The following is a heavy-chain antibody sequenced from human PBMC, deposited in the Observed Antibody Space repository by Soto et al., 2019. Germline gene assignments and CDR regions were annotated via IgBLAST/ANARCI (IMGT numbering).Heavy chain of an antibody. CDR2: IQSGGTT. V-gene: IGHV3-66*01. D-gene: IGHD2-15*01. Sequence: EVQLVESGGGLVQPGVSLRLSCAASGFTVSSKYMSWVRQAPGKGLEWVSLIQSGGTTYYADSVKGRFTISRDSSKNMLHLQMDSLRAEDTAVYYCARDDILCSGGSCYGVPMDVRGKWTTVTVSS. CDR1: GFTVSSKY. J-gene: IGHJ6*03. CDR3: ARDDILCSGGSCYGVPMDV.